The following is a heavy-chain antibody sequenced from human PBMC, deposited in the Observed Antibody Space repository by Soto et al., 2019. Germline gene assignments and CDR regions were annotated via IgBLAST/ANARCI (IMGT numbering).Heavy chain of an antibody. Sequence: EVQLLESGGGLVQPGGSLRLSCAASGFTFSSYAMSWVRQAPGKGLEWVSAISGSGGSTYYADSVKGRFTISRDNSKNTLYVQMNSARAEDTAGYYCGKGWNYYDSSGYIDYWGQGTLVTVSS. V-gene: IGHV3-23*01. CDR1: GFTFSSYA. CDR2: ISGSGGST. CDR3: GKGWNYYDSSGYIDY. D-gene: IGHD3-22*01. J-gene: IGHJ4*02.